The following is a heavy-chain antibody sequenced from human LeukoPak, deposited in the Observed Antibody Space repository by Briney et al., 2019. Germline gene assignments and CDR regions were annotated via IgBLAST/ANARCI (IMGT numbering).Heavy chain of an antibody. Sequence: SETLSLTCTVSGGSIRSYFWSWIRQPPGKGLECIGYVYYSGSTNYSPSLKSRVTISVDTSKNQFSLKLSSVTAADTAVYYCARAYGGNSQYFQHWGQGTLVTVSS. CDR2: VYYSGST. CDR1: GGSIRSYF. CDR3: ARAYGGNSQYFQH. V-gene: IGHV4-59*08. J-gene: IGHJ1*01. D-gene: IGHD4-23*01.